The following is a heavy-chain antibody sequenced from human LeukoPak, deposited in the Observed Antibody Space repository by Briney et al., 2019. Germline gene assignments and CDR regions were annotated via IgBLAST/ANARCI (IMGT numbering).Heavy chain of an antibody. V-gene: IGHV4-39*02. CDR3: ARDPYDFWSGFTYYYYGMDV. Sequence: PSETLSLTCTVSGGSISSSSYYWGWLRQPPGKGLEWIGSIYYSGSTYYNPSLKSRVTISVDTSKNQFSLKLSSVTAADTAVYYCARDPYDFWSGFTYYYYGMDVWGQGTTVTVSS. CDR2: IYYSGST. CDR1: GGSISSSSYY. J-gene: IGHJ6*02. D-gene: IGHD3-3*01.